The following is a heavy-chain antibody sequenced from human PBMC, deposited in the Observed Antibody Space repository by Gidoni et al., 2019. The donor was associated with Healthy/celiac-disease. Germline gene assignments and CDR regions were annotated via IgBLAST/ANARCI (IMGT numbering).Heavy chain of an antibody. V-gene: IGHV1-69*12. CDR3: ARARRAHGGYDY. CDR1: GGTFSSYA. CDR2: IIPIFGTS. D-gene: IGHD3-10*01. Sequence: QVQRVQSGAEVKKPGSSVKVSCKASGGTFSSYAISWVRQAPGQGLEWMVWIIPIFGTSNYAQKFQGRVTITADESTSTAYMELSSLRSEDTAVSYCARARRAHGGYDYWGQGTLVTVSS. J-gene: IGHJ4*02.